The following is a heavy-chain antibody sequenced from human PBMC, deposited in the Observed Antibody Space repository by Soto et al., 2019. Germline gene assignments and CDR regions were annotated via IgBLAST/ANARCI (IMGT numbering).Heavy chain of an antibody. V-gene: IGHV3-72*01. CDR1: GFTFSDHY. CDR3: ATGTVGAMDY. CDR2: TRNKVDSYTT. J-gene: IGHJ4*02. Sequence: PGGSLRLSCAASGFTFSDHYMEWVRQAPGKGLEWVGRTRNKVDSYTTEYAASVRGRFTISRDDSKTPLYLQMNSLKTEDTALYYCATGTVGAMDYWGQGTLVTVSS. D-gene: IGHD1-26*01.